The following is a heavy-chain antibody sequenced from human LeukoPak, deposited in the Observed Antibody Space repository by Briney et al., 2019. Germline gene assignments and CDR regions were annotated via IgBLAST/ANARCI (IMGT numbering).Heavy chain of an antibody. CDR2: IDTSGST. V-gene: IGHV3-53*01. J-gene: IGHJ5*02. Sequence: GGSLRLSCAASGFTVSSNYMSWIRQAPGKGLEWVSVIDTSGSTYYADSVKGRFTISRDNSKNTLYLQMNSLRAEDTAVYYCARGYSSGGGPFDRWGQGTLVTVSS. D-gene: IGHD6-19*01. CDR1: GFTVSSNY. CDR3: ARGYSSGGGPFDR.